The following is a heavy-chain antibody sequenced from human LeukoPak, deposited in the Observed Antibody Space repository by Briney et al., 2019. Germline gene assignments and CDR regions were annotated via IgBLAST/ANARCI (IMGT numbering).Heavy chain of an antibody. V-gene: IGHV3-21*01. CDR2: ISSSSSYI. CDR1: GFTFNHAW. D-gene: IGHD4-23*01. CDR3: ARERKYGDNSDAFDI. J-gene: IGHJ3*02. Sequence: GGSLRLSCAASGFTFNHAWMNWVRQAPGKGLEWVSYISSSSSYIYYADSVKGRFTISRDNAKNSLYLQMNSLRAEDTAVYYCARERKYGDNSDAFDIWGQGTMVTVSS.